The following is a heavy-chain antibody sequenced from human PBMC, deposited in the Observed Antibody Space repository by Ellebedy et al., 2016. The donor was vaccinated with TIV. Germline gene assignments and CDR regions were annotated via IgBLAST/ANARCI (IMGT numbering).Heavy chain of an antibody. V-gene: IGHV3-23*01. D-gene: IGHD1-26*01. CDR2: ITGSGDGT. Sequence: PGGSLRLSCAASGFTFNNYAMSWVRQAPGKGLERVSGITGSGDGTYYADSVKGRFTISRDNSKNTMYLQMKSLRAEDTAIYYCARADGGTTHYFDYWGQGALVTVSS. CDR3: ARADGGTTHYFDY. CDR1: GFTFNNYA. J-gene: IGHJ4*02.